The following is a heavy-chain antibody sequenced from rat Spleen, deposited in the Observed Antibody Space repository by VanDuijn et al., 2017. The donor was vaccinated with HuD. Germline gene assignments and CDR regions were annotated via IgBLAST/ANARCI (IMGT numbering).Heavy chain of an antibody. CDR2: ISNTGGTT. D-gene: IGHD5-1*01. Sequence: EVQLVESGGGLVQPGRSLKLSCVASGFTFNNYWMTWIRQAPGKGLEWVASISNTGGTTNYPDSVKGRISISRDNAKSTLYLQMDSLRSEDTATYYCVRLLGAPDWYFDFWGPGTMVTVSS. CDR1: GFTFNNYW. V-gene: IGHV5-31*01. CDR3: VRLLGAPDWYFDF. J-gene: IGHJ1*01.